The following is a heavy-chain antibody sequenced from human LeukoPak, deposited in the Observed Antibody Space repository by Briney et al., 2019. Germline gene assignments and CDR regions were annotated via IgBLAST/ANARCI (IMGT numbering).Heavy chain of an antibody. V-gene: IGHV1-2*04. D-gene: IGHD3-22*01. CDR3: ARRGSWDYDSSGFDY. CDR1: GYTFTGYY. J-gene: IGHJ4*02. Sequence: ASVKVSCKASGYTFTGYYMHWVRQAPGQGLEWMGWINPNSGGTNYAQKFQGWVTMTRDTSISTAYMELSRLRSDDTAVYYCARRGSWDYDSSGFDYWGQGTLVTVSS. CDR2: INPNSGGT.